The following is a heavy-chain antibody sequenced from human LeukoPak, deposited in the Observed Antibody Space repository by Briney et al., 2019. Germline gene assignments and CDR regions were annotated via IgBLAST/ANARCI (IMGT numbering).Heavy chain of an antibody. CDR1: GFTFSSYA. CDR2: IGSSGGST. V-gene: IGHV3-23*01. CDR3: AKDSRSGYYGALDY. Sequence: GGSLRLSCAASGFTFSSYAMTWVRQAPGKGLEWVSAIGSSGGSTYYADSVKGRFTISRGNSKNTLYLQMNSLRAEDTAVYYCAKDSRSGYYGALDYWGQGTLVTVSS. J-gene: IGHJ4*02. D-gene: IGHD3-22*01.